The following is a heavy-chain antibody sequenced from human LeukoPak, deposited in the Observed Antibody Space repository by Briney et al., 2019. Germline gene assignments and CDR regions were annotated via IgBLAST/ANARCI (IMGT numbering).Heavy chain of an antibody. V-gene: IGHV4-31*03. CDR2: IYYSGST. Sequence: TLSPTCTVSGVSISSGGYYWSWIRQHPGKGLEWFGYIYYSGSTYYNPSLKSRVTISVDTSNNQSSLKLSSVTAADTAVYYCARATDYYDSSGASNWFDPWGQGTLVTVSS. CDR1: GVSISSGGYY. J-gene: IGHJ5*02. D-gene: IGHD3-22*01. CDR3: ARATDYYDSSGASNWFDP.